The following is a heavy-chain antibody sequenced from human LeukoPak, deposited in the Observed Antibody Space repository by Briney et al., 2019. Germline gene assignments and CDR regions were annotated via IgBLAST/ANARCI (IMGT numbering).Heavy chain of an antibody. CDR2: IYYSGST. CDR1: GGSISSYY. Sequence: PSETLSLTCTVSGGSISSYYWSWIRQPPGKGLEWIGYIYYSGSTNYNPSLKSRVTISVDTSKNQFSLKLSSVTAADTAVYYCARCSVVRGVMGWFDPWGQGTLVTVSS. J-gene: IGHJ5*02. V-gene: IGHV4-59*08. D-gene: IGHD3-10*01. CDR3: ARCSVVRGVMGWFDP.